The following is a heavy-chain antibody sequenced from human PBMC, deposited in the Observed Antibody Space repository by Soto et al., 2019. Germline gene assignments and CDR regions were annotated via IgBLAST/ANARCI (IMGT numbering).Heavy chain of an antibody. D-gene: IGHD2-21*02. CDR3: ASIVVVTAIYYYGMDV. V-gene: IGHV4-39*01. CDR2: IYYSGST. Sequence: SETLSLTCTVSGGSISSSSYYWGWIRQPPGKGLEWIGSIYYSGSTYYNPSLKSRVTISVDTSKNQFSLKLSSVTAADTAVYYCASIVVVTAIYYYGMDVWGQGTTVTVSS. J-gene: IGHJ6*02. CDR1: GGSISSSSYY.